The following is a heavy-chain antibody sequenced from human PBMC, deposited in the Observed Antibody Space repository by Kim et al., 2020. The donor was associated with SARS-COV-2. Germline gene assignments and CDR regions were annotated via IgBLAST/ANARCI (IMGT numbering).Heavy chain of an antibody. V-gene: IGHV1-46*01. D-gene: IGHD2-15*01. J-gene: IGHJ6*02. Sequence: ASVKVSCKASGYTFSSYYMHLVRRAPGQGLEWMGVINPSDTGTSYAQKFQDRVSMTRDTSTSTVYMELNSLRSEDTAVYYCARDDCSDGSCPYGMDVWGQ. CDR1: GYTFSSYY. CDR2: INPSDTGT. CDR3: ARDDCSDGSCPYGMDV.